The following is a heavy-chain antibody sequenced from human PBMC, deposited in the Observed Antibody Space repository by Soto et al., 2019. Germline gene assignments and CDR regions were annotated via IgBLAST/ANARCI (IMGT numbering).Heavy chain of an antibody. V-gene: IGHV4-31*03. J-gene: IGHJ4*02. CDR1: GGSISSGGYY. D-gene: IGHD6-13*01. CDR2: IYYSGST. Sequence: QVQLQESGPGLVKPSQTLSLTCTVSGGSISSGGYYWSWIRQHPGKGLEWIGYIYYSGSTYYNPSLTSRGTISVDTSKHQFALKLSSVTAADTAVYYCARDSGAAAGTYWGQGTLVTVSS. CDR3: ARDSGAAAGTY.